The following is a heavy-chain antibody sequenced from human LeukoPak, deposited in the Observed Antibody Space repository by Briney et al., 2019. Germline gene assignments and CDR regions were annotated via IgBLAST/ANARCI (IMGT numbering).Heavy chain of an antibody. Sequence: PSETLSLTCTVSGGSISSSSYYWGWIRQPPGKGLEWIGSIYYSGSTYYNPSLKSRVTISVDTSKNQFSLKLSSVTAADTAVYYCARATMYYDFWSGSNWFDPWGQGTLVTVSS. CDR2: IYYSGST. J-gene: IGHJ5*02. CDR3: ARATMYYDFWSGSNWFDP. V-gene: IGHV4-39*07. CDR1: GGSISSSSYY. D-gene: IGHD3-3*01.